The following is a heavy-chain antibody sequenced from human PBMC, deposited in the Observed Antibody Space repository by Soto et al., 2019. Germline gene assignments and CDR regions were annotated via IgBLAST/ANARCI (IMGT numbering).Heavy chain of an antibody. CDR2: TSDDGTNK. D-gene: IGHD3-22*01. V-gene: IGHV3-30-3*01. J-gene: IGHJ3*02. Sequence: PGGSLRLSCAASGFTFRTYALHWVRQAPGKGLEWVAVTSDDGTNKYYADSVKGRFTISRDNAKNSLYLQMNSLRAEDTAVYYCASYSSGYLYDAFDIWGQGTMVTV. CDR3: ASYSSGYLYDAFDI. CDR1: GFTFRTYA.